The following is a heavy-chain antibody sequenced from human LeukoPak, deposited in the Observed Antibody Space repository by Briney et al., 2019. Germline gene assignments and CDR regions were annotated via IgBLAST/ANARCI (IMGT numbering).Heavy chain of an antibody. CDR3: ARGRDGYNGD. V-gene: IGHV4-59*01. J-gene: IGHJ4*02. CDR2: IYYSGST. CDR1: GDSISSYY. D-gene: IGHD5-24*01. Sequence: SETLSLTCTVSGDSISSYYWSWIRQPPGKGLEWIGYIYYSGSTNYNPSLKSRVTISVDTSKNQFSLKLSSVTAADTAVYYCARGRDGYNGDWGQGTLVTVSS.